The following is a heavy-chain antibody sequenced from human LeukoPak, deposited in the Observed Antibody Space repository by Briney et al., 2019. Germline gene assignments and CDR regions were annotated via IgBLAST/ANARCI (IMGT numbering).Heavy chain of an antibody. CDR2: INHSGST. Sequence: SQTLSLTCTVSGGSISSGGYYWSWIRQPPGKGLEWIGEINHSGSTNYNPSLKSRVTISVDTSKNQFSLKLSSVTAADTAVYYCASLAAAEPGANWFDPWGQGTLVTVSS. V-gene: IGHV4-30-2*01. D-gene: IGHD6-13*01. J-gene: IGHJ5*02. CDR3: ASLAAAEPGANWFDP. CDR1: GGSISSGGYY.